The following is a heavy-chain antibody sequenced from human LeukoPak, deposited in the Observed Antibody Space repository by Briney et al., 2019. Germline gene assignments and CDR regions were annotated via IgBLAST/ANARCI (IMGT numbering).Heavy chain of an antibody. CDR3: ARERRVVPAIDV. Sequence: SETLSLTCTVSGGSISSGDYFWSWIRQPPGKGLVWIGYIYYSGSTYYNPSLKSRVTISVDTSKNQFSLKRSSVTAADTAVYYCARERRVVPAIDVWGKGTTVTVSS. J-gene: IGHJ6*04. D-gene: IGHD2-2*01. CDR1: GGSISSGDYF. CDR2: IYYSGST. V-gene: IGHV4-30-4*08.